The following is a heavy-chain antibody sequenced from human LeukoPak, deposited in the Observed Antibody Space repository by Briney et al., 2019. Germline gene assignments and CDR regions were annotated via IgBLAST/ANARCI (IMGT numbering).Heavy chain of an antibody. CDR3: ARSSPPTYCHFYYYMDV. D-gene: IGHD6-13*01. V-gene: IGHV1-2*02. CDR2: INPSSGGA. J-gene: IGHJ6*03. Sequence: ASVKVSCKASGYTFTGYYLHWVRQAPGQGLEWMGWINPSSGGAKYAQNFQGRVIITTDTSISTAYMELSSLRSDDTTVYYCARSSPPTYCHFYYYMDVWGKGSTVTVSS. CDR1: GYTFTGYY.